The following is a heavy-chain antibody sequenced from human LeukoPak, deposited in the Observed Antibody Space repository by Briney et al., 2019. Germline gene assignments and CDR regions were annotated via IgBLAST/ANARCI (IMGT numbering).Heavy chain of an antibody. Sequence: GGSLRLSCAASGFTFSTYSMNWVRQAPGKGLEWVSSISSSSSSIYYADSVKGRFTISRDNAKNSLYLQMNSLRAEDTAVYYCARRAGNSSAYDYWGQGTLVTVSS. CDR2: ISSSSSSI. CDR1: GFTFSTYS. J-gene: IGHJ4*02. D-gene: IGHD3-22*01. V-gene: IGHV3-21*01. CDR3: ARRAGNSSAYDY.